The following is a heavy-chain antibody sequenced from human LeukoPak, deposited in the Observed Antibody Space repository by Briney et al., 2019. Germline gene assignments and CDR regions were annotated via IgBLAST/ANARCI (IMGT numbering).Heavy chain of an antibody. V-gene: IGHV1-8*03. J-gene: IGHJ6*03. CDR2: MNPNSGNT. Sequence: VASVKGSCKASGYTFTSYDINWVRQATGQGLEWMGWMNPNSGNTGYAQKFQGRVTITRNTSISTAYMELSSLRSEDTAVYYCARSSPYYYGSGSYSSYYMDVWGKGTTVIVSS. CDR1: GYTFTSYD. CDR3: ARSSPYYYGSGSYSSYYMDV. D-gene: IGHD3-10*01.